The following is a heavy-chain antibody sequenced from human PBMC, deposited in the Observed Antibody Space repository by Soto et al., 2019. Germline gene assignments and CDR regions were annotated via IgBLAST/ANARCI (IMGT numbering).Heavy chain of an antibody. J-gene: IGHJ6*01. CDR1: GFTFSSYA. CDR3: AKDGGYCSGGSCYSYYCYGMDF. CDR2: ISGSGGST. Sequence: PGGSLRLSCAASGFTFSSYAMSWVRQAPGKGLEWVSAISGSGGSTYYADSVKGRFTISRDNSKNTLYLKMNSLRAEDTAVYYCAKDGGYCSGGSCYSYYCYGMDFWRQGTTVTVSS. D-gene: IGHD2-15*01. V-gene: IGHV3-23*01.